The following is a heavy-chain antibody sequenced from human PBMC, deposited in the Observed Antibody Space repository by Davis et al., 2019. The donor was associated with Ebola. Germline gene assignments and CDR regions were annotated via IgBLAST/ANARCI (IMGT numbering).Heavy chain of an antibody. CDR2: ISGSGGST. CDR1: GFTYSRYW. J-gene: IGHJ2*01. D-gene: IGHD5-24*01. V-gene: IGHV3-23*01. CDR3: ARDRDGLWYFDL. Sequence: GESLKISCVASGFTYSRYWMTWVRQAPGKGLEWVSAISGSGGSTYYADSVKGRFTISRDNSKNTLYLQMNSLRAEDTAVYYCARDRDGLWYFDLWGRGTLVTVSS.